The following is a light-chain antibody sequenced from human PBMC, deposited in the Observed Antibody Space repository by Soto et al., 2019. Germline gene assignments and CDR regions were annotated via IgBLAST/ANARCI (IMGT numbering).Light chain of an antibody. CDR2: DAS. CDR3: QQQHEWPRT. J-gene: IGKJ1*01. Sequence: EMVMTQSPATLSVSPGDRATLLCRASQSVSIYVAWYQQKPGQAPRLLIYDASTRAAGIPARFSGSGSGTVSSLTSSSLPAEDFADYYWQQQHEWPRTFGQGTKVEIK. CDR1: QSVSIY. V-gene: IGKV3-15*01.